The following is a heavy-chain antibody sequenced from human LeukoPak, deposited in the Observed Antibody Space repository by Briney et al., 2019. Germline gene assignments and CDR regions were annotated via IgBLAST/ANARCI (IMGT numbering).Heavy chain of an antibody. J-gene: IGHJ4*02. CDR1: GGSISSGDYY. CDR3: ARSVGATMVYDY. D-gene: IGHD1-26*01. Sequence: SQTLSLTCTVSGGSISSGDYYWSWIRQPPGKGLEWIGYIYYSGSTYYDPSLKSRVTMSVDTSKNQFSLKLSSVTAAVTAVYYCARSVGATMVYDYWGQGTLVTVSS. CDR2: IYYSGST. V-gene: IGHV4-30-4*08.